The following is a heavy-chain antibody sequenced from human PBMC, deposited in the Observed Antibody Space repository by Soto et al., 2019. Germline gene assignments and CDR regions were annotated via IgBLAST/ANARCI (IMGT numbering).Heavy chain of an antibody. V-gene: IGHV1-69*01. CDR2: IIPVFGTT. D-gene: IGHD6-13*01. CDR1: GGTFMKYS. J-gene: IGHJ6*02. CDR3: ARQDTSSWYDDRSYFGMDV. Sequence: QVQLVQSGAEVQKPGSSVRVSCKAPGGTFMKYSISWVRQAPGQGLEWMGEIIPVFGTTNYAQKFQGRVTMTADESTSTAFMHLSSLTSEDTAVYFCARQDTSSWYDDRSYFGMDVWGQGATVTVSS.